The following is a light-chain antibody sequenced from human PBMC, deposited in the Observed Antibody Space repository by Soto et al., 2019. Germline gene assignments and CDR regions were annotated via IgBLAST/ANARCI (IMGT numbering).Light chain of an antibody. V-gene: IGKV1-9*01. CDR2: AAS. Sequence: IQLTQSPSSLSASVGDRVTITCRASQDIAIYLAWYQQKPGEAPKLLIYAASTLYGGVPSRFSGSGSGTEFTLTISSLQPEDFATYYCQQLNSYPPTFGQGTRLEIK. J-gene: IGKJ5*01. CDR3: QQLNSYPPT. CDR1: QDIAIY.